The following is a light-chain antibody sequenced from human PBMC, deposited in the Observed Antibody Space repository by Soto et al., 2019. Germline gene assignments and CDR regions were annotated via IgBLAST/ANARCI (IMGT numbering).Light chain of an antibody. CDR1: NSNIGSHT. J-gene: IGLJ1*01. CDR2: SNN. CDR3: AAWDDSLNDYV. Sequence: QSVLTQPPSASGTPGQRITISCSGSNSNIGSHTVHWYQQLPGTAPKLLIYSNNQRPSGVPDRFSGSKSGTSASLAISGLQSEDEADYYCAAWDDSLNDYVFGTGTKVTVL. V-gene: IGLV1-44*01.